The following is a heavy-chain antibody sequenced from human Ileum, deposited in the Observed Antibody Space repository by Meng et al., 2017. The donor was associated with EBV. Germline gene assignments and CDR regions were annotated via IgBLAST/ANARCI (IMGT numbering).Heavy chain of an antibody. V-gene: IGHV1-3*01. CDR3: ARVERGVKFDK. J-gene: IGHJ4*01. CDR1: GYTFSNYA. CDR2: INADNGNT. D-gene: IGHD2-21*01. Sequence: QGQLLQSGAEVKKPGASGKRSCKASGYTFSNYAIHWVRQAPGQRPEWMGWINADNGNTKYSQKFQGRVTITRNTPASTVYMDVRSLRSEDTAVYFCARVERGVKFDKWGQGTLVTVSS.